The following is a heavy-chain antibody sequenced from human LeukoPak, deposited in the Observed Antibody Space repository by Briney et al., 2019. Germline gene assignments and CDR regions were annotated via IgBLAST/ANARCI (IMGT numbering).Heavy chain of an antibody. CDR2: MNPNSGNT. J-gene: IGHJ3*02. CDR3: ARYWRVAAAGYDAFDI. V-gene: IGHV1-8*03. D-gene: IGHD6-13*01. Sequence: ASVTVSCKASGYTFTSYDINWVRQATGQGLEWMGWMNPNSGNTGYAQKFQGRVTITRNTSISTAYMELSSLRSEDTAVYYCARYWRVAAAGYDAFDIWGQGTMVTVSS. CDR1: GYTFTSYD.